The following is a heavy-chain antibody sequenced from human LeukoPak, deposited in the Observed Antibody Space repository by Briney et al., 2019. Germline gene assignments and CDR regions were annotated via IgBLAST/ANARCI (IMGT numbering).Heavy chain of an antibody. D-gene: IGHD3-22*01. Sequence: GGSLRLSCAASGFTFSNAWMSWVRQAPGKGLEWVGRIKSKTDGGTTDYAAPVKGRLTISRDDSKNTLYLQMNSLKTEDTAVYYCTTDEYYYDSSGSFDYWGQGTLVTVSS. CDR1: GFTFSNAW. CDR2: IKSKTDGGTT. CDR3: TTDEYYYDSSGSFDY. J-gene: IGHJ4*02. V-gene: IGHV3-15*01.